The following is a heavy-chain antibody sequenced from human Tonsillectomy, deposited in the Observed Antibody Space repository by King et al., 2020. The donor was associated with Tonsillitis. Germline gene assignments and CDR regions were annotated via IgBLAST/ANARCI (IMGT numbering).Heavy chain of an antibody. Sequence: VQLVESGGGVVQPGRSLRLSCAASGFTFSSYGMHWVRQAPGKGLEWVAVISYDGSNKYYADSVKGRFTISRDNSKNTLDLQMNSLRAEDTAVYYCAKALHNYYYSSGEAFDIGRQGPMVTVSS. V-gene: IGHV3-30*18. CDR2: ISYDGSNK. CDR1: GFTFSSYG. CDR3: AKALHNYYYSSGEAFDI. J-gene: IGHJ3*02. D-gene: IGHD3-22*01.